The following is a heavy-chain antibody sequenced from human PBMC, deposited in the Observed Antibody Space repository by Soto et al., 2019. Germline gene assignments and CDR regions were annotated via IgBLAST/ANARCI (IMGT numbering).Heavy chain of an antibody. Sequence: QVQLQESGPGLVKPSETLSLTCTVSGGSISSYYWSWIRQPPGKGLEWIGYIYYSGSTNYNPSLKSRVTISVDPSKNQFSLKLSSVTAADPAVYYCASRWGGTFDYWGQGTLVTVSS. J-gene: IGHJ4*02. V-gene: IGHV4-59*01. D-gene: IGHD2-21*01. CDR1: GGSISSYY. CDR3: ASRWGGTFDY. CDR2: IYYSGST.